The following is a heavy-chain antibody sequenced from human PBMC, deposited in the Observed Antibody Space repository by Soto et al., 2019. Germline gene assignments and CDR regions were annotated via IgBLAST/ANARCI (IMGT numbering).Heavy chain of an antibody. Sequence: GGSLRLSCAASGFTVSSNYMSWVRQAPGKGLEWVAIISYDGSNKYYADSVKGRFTISRDNSKNTLYLQMNSLRAEDTAVYYCARDGGEIVDTAMVNEINFDYLGQGNLVTGS. D-gene: IGHD5-18*01. CDR2: ISYDGSNK. CDR1: GFTVSSNY. V-gene: IGHV3-30-3*01. CDR3: ARDGGEIVDTAMVNEINFDY. J-gene: IGHJ4*02.